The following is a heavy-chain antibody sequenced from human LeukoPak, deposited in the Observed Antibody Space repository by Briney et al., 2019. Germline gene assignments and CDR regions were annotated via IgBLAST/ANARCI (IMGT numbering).Heavy chain of an antibody. Sequence: GGSLRLSCAASAFTFSRCEMNWVRQAPGKGLEWVSYISSSGSTTYYADSVKGRFTISRDNAKNLLYLQMSSLRAEDTAVYYCASVDSSGYYRHFDYWGQGTLVTVSS. CDR3: ASVDSSGYYRHFDY. CDR2: ISSSGSTT. CDR1: AFTFSRCE. V-gene: IGHV3-48*03. J-gene: IGHJ4*02. D-gene: IGHD3-22*01.